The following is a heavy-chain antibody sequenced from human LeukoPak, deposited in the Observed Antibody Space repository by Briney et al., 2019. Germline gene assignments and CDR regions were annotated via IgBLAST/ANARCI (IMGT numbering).Heavy chain of an antibody. D-gene: IGHD6-13*01. V-gene: IGHV4-34*01. CDR2: IKHSGRT. Sequence: KASETLSLTCAVYGGSFSGYYWSWIRQPPGKGLEWIREIKHSGRTNYNPALKRRVNRSVDTSKNQVSLKLSSVTAADTAAYYCARKGSSWYNWFDPWGKGTLVTVSS. CDR1: GGSFSGYY. CDR3: ARKGSSWYNWFDP. J-gene: IGHJ5*02.